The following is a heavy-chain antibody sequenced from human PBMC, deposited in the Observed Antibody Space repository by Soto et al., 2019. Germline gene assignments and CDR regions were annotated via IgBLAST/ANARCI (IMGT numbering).Heavy chain of an antibody. CDR2: IYYSGST. V-gene: IGHV4-59*01. CDR3: ARIHCGGDCYTDY. Sequence: SEALSVTCTVAGGSIIRYYWSWSRQPPGKGLEWIGYIYYSGSTNYNPSLKSRVTISVDTSKNQFSLKLSSVTAADTAVYYCARIHCGGDCYTDYWGQGTLVTVSS. CDR1: GGSIIRYY. D-gene: IGHD2-21*02. J-gene: IGHJ4*02.